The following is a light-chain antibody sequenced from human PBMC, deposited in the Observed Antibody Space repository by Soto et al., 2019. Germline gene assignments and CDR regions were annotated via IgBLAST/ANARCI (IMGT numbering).Light chain of an antibody. CDR2: LGS. CDR1: QSLLNTNTYSF. J-gene: IGKJ2*01. CDR3: QQYFSPPYT. V-gene: IGKV2-28*01. Sequence: DIVMTQSPLSLPVTPGEPASISCRSSQSLLNTNTYSFLDWYVQKPGQSPQLLIYLGSNRSSGVPDRFSGSGSGTDFTLTISSLQAEDVAVYYCQQYFSPPYTFGQGTKVDIK.